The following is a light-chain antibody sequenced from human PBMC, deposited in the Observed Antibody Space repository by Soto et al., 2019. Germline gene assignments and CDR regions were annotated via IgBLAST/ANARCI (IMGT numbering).Light chain of an antibody. V-gene: IGKV1-33*01. J-gene: IGKJ2*01. CDR1: QDIRNN. Sequence: DIQMTQSPSSLSTSVGDSVAITCQASQDIRNNLNWYQQKQGKAPKPLIYDASNLETGVPSRFRGSGSGTDFTLTISSLLPEDVATYYCQQFDELPRPFGQGTKLEIK. CDR3: QQFDELPRP. CDR2: DAS.